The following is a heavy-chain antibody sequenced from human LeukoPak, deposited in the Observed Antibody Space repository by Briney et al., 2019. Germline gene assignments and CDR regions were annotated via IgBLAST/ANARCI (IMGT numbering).Heavy chain of an antibody. CDR3: ARVMALQLWASNWFDP. Sequence: SETLSLTCTVSGGSISSSSYYWGWIRQPPGKGLEWIGSIYYSGSTYYNPSLKSRVTISVDTSKNQFSLKLSSVTAADTAVYYCARVMALQLWASNWFDPWGQGTLVTVSS. CDR1: GGSISSSSYY. J-gene: IGHJ5*02. CDR2: IYYSGST. V-gene: IGHV4-39*07. D-gene: IGHD5-18*01.